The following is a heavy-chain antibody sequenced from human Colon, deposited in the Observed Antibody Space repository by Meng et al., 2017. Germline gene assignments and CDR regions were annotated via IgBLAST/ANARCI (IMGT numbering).Heavy chain of an antibody. CDR2: VNADGTEK. J-gene: IGHJ3*02. Sequence: GGSLRLSCAASGFTIRRSGMSWVRQAPGKGLEFVANVNADGTEKSYLDSINGRFTISRDNAKNSLYLQMNSLRVEDTALYYCTGDPSFGAFDIWGQGTMVTVSS. D-gene: IGHD3-10*01. CDR1: GFTIRRSG. V-gene: IGHV3-7*01. CDR3: TGDPSFGAFDI.